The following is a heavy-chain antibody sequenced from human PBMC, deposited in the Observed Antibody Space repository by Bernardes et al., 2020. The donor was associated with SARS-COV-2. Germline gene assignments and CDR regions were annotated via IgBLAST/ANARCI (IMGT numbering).Heavy chain of an antibody. CDR3: ARVSDAYCSSTSWYMGYGDYDY. J-gene: IGHJ4*02. CDR1: GFTFSSYS. Sequence: GGSLRLSCAASGFTFSSYSMNWVRQAPGKGLEWVSSISSSSSYIYYADSVKGRFTISRDNAKNSLYLQMNSLRAEDTAVYYCARVSDAYCSSTSWYMGYGDYDYWGKGTLFTVSS. D-gene: IGHD2-2*02. V-gene: IGHV3-21*01. CDR2: ISSSSSYI.